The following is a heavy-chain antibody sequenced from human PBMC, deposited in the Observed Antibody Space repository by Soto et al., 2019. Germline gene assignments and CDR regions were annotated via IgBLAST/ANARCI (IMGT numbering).Heavy chain of an antibody. CDR3: ARDSPSLGYYYYSMDV. Sequence: PSETLSLTCTVSGGSISSGNYYWTWIRQLPGKGLEWIGYINYSGRTYYNPSLKSRLTISVETSKKQFSLKLTSVTAADTAVYYCARDSPSLGYYYYSMDVWGQGTTVTVSS. V-gene: IGHV4-31*03. J-gene: IGHJ6*02. D-gene: IGHD2-2*03. CDR1: GGSISSGNYY. CDR2: INYSGRT.